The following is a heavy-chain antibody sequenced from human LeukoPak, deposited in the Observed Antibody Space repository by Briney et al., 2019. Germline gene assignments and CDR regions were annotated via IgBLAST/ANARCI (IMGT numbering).Heavy chain of an antibody. CDR3: ARGLGGYDYEMDV. CDR1: GGSISSYY. CDR2: IYYSGST. D-gene: IGHD1-26*01. V-gene: IGHV4-59*01. Sequence: PSETLSLTCTVSGGSISSYYWSWIRQPPGKGLEWIGYIYYSGSTNYNPSLKSRVTISVDTSKNQFSLKLSSVTAADTAVYYCARGLGGYDYEMDVWGKGTTVTISS. J-gene: IGHJ6*04.